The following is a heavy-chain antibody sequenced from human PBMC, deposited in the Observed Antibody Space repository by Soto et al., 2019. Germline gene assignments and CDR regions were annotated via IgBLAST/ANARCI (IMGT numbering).Heavy chain of an antibody. CDR1: GGSISTYY. D-gene: IGHD2-8*01. CDR3: ARESRCVNGACGNVFDI. V-gene: IGHV4-59*12. Sequence: QVQLQESGPGLVTPSETLSLTCTVPGGSISTYYWTWIRQSPEKGLEWLGNIYYSGSTNYSPSLNSRLTISLDASKNQFSLKLRCVTAADTAVYYCARESRCVNGACGNVFDIWGRGTKVTVSS. J-gene: IGHJ3*02. CDR2: IYYSGST.